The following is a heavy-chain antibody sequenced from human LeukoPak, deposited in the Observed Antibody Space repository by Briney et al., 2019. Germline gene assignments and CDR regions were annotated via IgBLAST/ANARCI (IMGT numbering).Heavy chain of an antibody. CDR1: GFTFDDYA. Sequence: GGSLRLSCAASGFTFDDYAMHWVRQAPGKGLEWVSGISWNSGSIGYADSVKGRFTISRDNAKNSLYLQMNSLRAEDTALYYCAKDLGYCSSTSCSYFDYWGQGTLVTVSP. V-gene: IGHV3-9*01. D-gene: IGHD2-2*01. J-gene: IGHJ4*02. CDR2: ISWNSGSI. CDR3: AKDLGYCSSTSCSYFDY.